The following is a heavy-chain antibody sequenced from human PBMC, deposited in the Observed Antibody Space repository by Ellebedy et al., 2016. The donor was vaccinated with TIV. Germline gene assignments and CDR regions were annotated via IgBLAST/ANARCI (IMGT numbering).Heavy chain of an antibody. Sequence: GESLKISCAASGFTFSNAGMNWVRQAPGKGLEWVGRIKSKTHGGTTDYAAPVKGRFTISRDDSKNTLYLQMNSLKTEDTAVYYCTTRGNYYGSGSYYLRWGQGTLVTVSS. CDR2: IKSKTHGGTT. CDR1: GFTFSNAG. CDR3: TTRGNYYGSGSYYLR. D-gene: IGHD3-10*01. V-gene: IGHV3-15*01. J-gene: IGHJ4*02.